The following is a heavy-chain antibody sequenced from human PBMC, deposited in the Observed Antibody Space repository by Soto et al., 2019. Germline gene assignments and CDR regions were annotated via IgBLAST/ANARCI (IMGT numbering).Heavy chain of an antibody. CDR1: GGSISRGAYY. D-gene: IGHD5-18*01. V-gene: IGHV4-31*03. CDR2: VYHTGNT. J-gene: IGHJ5*02. Sequence: QVQLQESGPGLVKPSQTLSLTCTVSGGSISRGAYYWSWIRQLPGKVLEWIGYVYHTGNTDYNPSLKSRVSISVDTSKNQISMDLRYVTAADTAVYYCAVDTTIEGPNWFDPWGQGTLVTVSS. CDR3: AVDTTIEGPNWFDP.